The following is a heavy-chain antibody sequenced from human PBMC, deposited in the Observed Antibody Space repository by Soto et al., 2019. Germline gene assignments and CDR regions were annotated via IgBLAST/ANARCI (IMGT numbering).Heavy chain of an antibody. Sequence: SCSTLVDPPQPLTLTCSCPLFPPPPGRVGWGLVQRPPGKALWWRGLIYWNDDKRYSPSLKSRLTITKDTSKNQVVLTMTNMDPVDTATYYCAHALDHIAAAGTKNDHRRHNWLDPWGQGTLVTVSS. CDR1: LFPPPPGRVG. CDR3: AHALDHIAAAGTKNDHRRHNWLDP. J-gene: IGHJ5*02. CDR2: IYWNDDK. V-gene: IGHV2-5*01. D-gene: IGHD6-13*01.